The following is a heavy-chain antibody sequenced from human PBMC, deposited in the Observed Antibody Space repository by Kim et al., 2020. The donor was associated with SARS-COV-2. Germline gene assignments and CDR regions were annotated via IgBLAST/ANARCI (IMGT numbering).Heavy chain of an antibody. J-gene: IGHJ5*02. CDR2: IYYSGST. D-gene: IGHD6-13*01. Sequence: SETLSLTCTVSGGSISSSSYYWGWIRQPPGKGLEWIGSIYYSGSTYYNPSLKSRVTISVDTSKNQFSLKLSSVTAADTAVYYCARADSSSWSWFDPWGQGTLVTVSS. V-gene: IGHV4-39*01. CDR1: GGSISSSSYY. CDR3: ARADSSSWSWFDP.